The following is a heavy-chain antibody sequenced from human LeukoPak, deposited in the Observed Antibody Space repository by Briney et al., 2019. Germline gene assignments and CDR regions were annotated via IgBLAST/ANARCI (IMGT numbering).Heavy chain of an antibody. Sequence: SETLSLTCTVSGYSISNGYFWGWIRQPPGKGLEGIGTIYHSGSIYYNPSLKGRVTISVDTSKNQFSLKLNSLTAADTAVYYCARAIRTGLGIGSFDGWGQGTLVTVSS. CDR1: GYSISNGYF. CDR2: IYHSGSI. V-gene: IGHV4-38-2*02. D-gene: IGHD7-27*01. J-gene: IGHJ4*02. CDR3: ARAIRTGLGIGSFDG.